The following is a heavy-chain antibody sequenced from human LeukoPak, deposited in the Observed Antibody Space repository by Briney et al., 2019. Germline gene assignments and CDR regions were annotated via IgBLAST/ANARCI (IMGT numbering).Heavy chain of an antibody. J-gene: IGHJ2*01. D-gene: IGHD6-19*01. Sequence: SETLSLTCTVSGGSISSGGYYWSWIRQHPGKGLEWIGYIYYSGSTNYNPSLKSRVTISVDTSKNRFSLKLSSVTAADTAVYYCARRYSSGWAYRYFDLWGRGTLVTVSS. CDR1: GGSISSGGYY. CDR3: ARRYSSGWAYRYFDL. V-gene: IGHV4-61*08. CDR2: IYYSGST.